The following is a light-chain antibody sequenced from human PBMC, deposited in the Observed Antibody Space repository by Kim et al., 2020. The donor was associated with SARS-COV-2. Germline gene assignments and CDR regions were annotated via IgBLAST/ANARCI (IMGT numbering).Light chain of an antibody. CDR2: DAS. V-gene: IGKV3-11*01. CDR3: QQRGNWPLT. CDR1: QSVSSY. Sequence: VSQGERATRSCRASQSVSSYLAWYQQKPGQAPRLLIYDASNRATGIPARCSGSGSGTDFTLTISSLEPEDFAVYYCQQRGNWPLTFGGGTKVDIK. J-gene: IGKJ4*01.